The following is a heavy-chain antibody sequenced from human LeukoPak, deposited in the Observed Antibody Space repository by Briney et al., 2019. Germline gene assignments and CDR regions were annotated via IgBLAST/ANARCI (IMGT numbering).Heavy chain of an antibody. CDR3: ARDDSGAKVDIDY. CDR1: GYSFGDYG. J-gene: IGHJ4*02. D-gene: IGHD5-12*01. Sequence: ASVKVSCKASGYSFGDYGFSWVRQAPGQGLEWLGWISAYNSNRNYAQKVEGRVTMTTDTSTSTAYLELRGLRPDDTAVYYCARDDSGAKVDIDYWGQGTLLIVSS. CDR2: ISAYNSNR. V-gene: IGHV1-18*01.